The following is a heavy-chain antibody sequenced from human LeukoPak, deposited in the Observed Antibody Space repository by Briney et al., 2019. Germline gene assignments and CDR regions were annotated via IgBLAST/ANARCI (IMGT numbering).Heavy chain of an antibody. CDR3: ARDRVVVPAAMFPYHYYGMDV. D-gene: IGHD2-2*01. CDR2: INPSGGST. V-gene: IGHV1-46*01. CDR1: GYTFTSYY. Sequence: ASVKVSCKASGYTFTSYYMHWVRQAPGQGLEWMGIINPSGGSTSYAQKFQGRVTMTRDTSTSTVYMELSSLRSEDTAVYYCARDRVVVPAAMFPYHYYGMDVWGQGTTVTVSS. J-gene: IGHJ6*02.